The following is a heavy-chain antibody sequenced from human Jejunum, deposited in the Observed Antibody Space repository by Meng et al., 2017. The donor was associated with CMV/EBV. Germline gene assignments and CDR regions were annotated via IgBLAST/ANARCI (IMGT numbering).Heavy chain of an antibody. CDR2: ISWNSGSI. J-gene: IGHJ4*02. D-gene: IGHD1-26*01. V-gene: IGHV3-9*01. CDR3: VVGHDSRKVAY. CDR1: GFTFDDYA. Sequence: CAASGFTFDDYAMHWVRQAPGKGLEWVSGISWNSGSIGYADSVKGRFTMSRDNSKNTVYLQMNSLRVEDTALYYCVVGHDSRKVAYWGQGTLVTVSS.